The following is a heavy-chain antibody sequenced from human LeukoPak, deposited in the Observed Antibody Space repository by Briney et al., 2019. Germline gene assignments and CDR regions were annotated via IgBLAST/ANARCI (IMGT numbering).Heavy chain of an antibody. D-gene: IGHD2-2*01. J-gene: IGHJ3*02. CDR3: TTGDCSITTCYSDAFDI. Sequence: GGSLRLSCTVSGFTFSNAWMSWVRQAPGKGLEWVGRIKSKTDGGTTDYAAPVKGRFTISRDDSKNTLYLQMKSLKTEDTAVYYCTTGDCSITTCYSDAFDIWGQGTMVTVSS. V-gene: IGHV3-15*01. CDR2: IKSKTDGGTT. CDR1: GFTFSNAW.